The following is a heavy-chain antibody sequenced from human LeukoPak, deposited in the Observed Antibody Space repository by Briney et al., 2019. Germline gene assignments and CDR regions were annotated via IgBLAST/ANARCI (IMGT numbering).Heavy chain of an antibody. Sequence: GGSLRLSCAASGFTFSSYAVSWVRQAPGKGLEWVSAVSGGGGSTYYADSVKGRFTISRDNSKNTVYLQMNSLRADDTALYYCAKTHNWYYDYWGQGTLVTVSS. CDR3: AKTHNWYYDY. D-gene: IGHD1-1*01. CDR1: GFTFSSYA. J-gene: IGHJ4*02. CDR2: VSGGGGST. V-gene: IGHV3-23*01.